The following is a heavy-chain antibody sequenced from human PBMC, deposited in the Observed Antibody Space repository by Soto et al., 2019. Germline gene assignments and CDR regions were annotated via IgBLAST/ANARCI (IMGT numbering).Heavy chain of an antibody. Sequence: SVKVSCRASGFTFTSSAFQWVRQARGQRLEWIGWIAVGSGYTNYAQRFQDRVTLTRDMSTATTYMELSRLTSEDTAIYYCAADATAWQQMVPSDYWGQGTLVTVSS. J-gene: IGHJ4*02. D-gene: IGHD2-8*01. V-gene: IGHV1-58*01. CDR3: AADATAWQQMVPSDY. CDR1: GFTFTSSA. CDR2: IAVGSGYT.